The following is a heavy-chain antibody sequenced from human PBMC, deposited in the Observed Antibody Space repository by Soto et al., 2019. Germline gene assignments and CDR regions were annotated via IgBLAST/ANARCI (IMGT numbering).Heavy chain of an antibody. CDR3: ARSGEILQTFDS. J-gene: IGHJ4*02. CDR1: GVSFSDYS. Sequence: PGGSLRLSCVVSGVSFSDYSKNWVRQAPGKGLEWVALISGSSSYIYYADSVKGRFTISRDNAKNSLFLQMDSLRVEDTAVYYCARSGEILQTFDSWGQGTLVTVSS. D-gene: IGHD1-26*01. CDR2: ISGSSSYI. V-gene: IGHV3-21*01.